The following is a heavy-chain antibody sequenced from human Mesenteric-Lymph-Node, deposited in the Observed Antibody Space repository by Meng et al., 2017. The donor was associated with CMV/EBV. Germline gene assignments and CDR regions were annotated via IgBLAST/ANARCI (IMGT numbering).Heavy chain of an antibody. CDR1: GFTFSSSA. CDR2: VSANGATT. CDR3: AKVLYVTAVAEGFDI. D-gene: IGHD6-19*01. J-gene: IGHJ3*02. Sequence: GSLRLSCAASGFTFSSSAMTWVRQAPGKGLEWVSTVSANGATTYYADSVRGRFTISRDNSKNTLYLQMNTLRAEDTAVYYCAKVLYVTAVAEGFDIWGQGTLVTVSS. V-gene: IGHV3-23*01.